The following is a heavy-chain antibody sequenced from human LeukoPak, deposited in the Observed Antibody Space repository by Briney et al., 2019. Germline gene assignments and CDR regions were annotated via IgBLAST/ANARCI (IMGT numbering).Heavy chain of an antibody. D-gene: IGHD2-2*01. CDR3: ARVGVVVPAAWLDP. CDR1: GYSFGIFG. J-gene: IGHJ5*02. CDR2: ISANNGNT. V-gene: IGHV1-18*01. Sequence: ASVKVSCKASGYSFGIFGISWVRQAPGQGLEWMGWISANNGNTNYAQNLQGRVTMTTDTSTSTAYMELRSLRSDDTAVYYCARVGVVVPAAWLDPWGQGTLVTVSS.